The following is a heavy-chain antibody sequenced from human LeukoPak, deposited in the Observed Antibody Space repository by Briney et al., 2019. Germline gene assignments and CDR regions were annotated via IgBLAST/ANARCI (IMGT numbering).Heavy chain of an antibody. Sequence: SETLSLTCTVSGGSISSSSHYWGWIRQPPGKGLEWIGSIYYSGSTYYNPSLKSRVTISVDTSKNQFSLKLSSVTAADTAVYYCARHTSGWYYFDYWGQGTLVTVSS. CDR3: ARHTSGWYYFDY. CDR2: IYYSGST. CDR1: GGSISSSSHY. J-gene: IGHJ4*02. D-gene: IGHD6-19*01. V-gene: IGHV4-39*01.